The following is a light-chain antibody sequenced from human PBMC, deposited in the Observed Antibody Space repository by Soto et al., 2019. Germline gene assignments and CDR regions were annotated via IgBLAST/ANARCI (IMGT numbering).Light chain of an antibody. CDR2: VNN. CDR1: SSNIGALYD. Sequence: QSVLTQPPSVSGAPGQRVTISCTGSSSNIGALYDVHWYQRLPGTAPKLLISVNNNRPSGVPDRFSGSKSGTSASLAITGLQAEDEADYYCQSYDSSLSGYVVFGGGTKLNVL. CDR3: QSYDSSLSGYVV. V-gene: IGLV1-40*01. J-gene: IGLJ2*01.